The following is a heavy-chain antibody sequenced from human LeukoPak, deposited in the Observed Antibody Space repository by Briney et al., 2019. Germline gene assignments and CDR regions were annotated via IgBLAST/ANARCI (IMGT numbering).Heavy chain of an antibody. CDR3: AREEDASNDYGDFDY. V-gene: IGHV1-46*01. D-gene: IGHD4-17*01. CDR2: INPRGGST. J-gene: IGHJ4*02. Sequence: ASVKVSCKASGYTFTSYYMHWVRQAPGQGLEWMGVINPRGGSTSYAQKFQGRVTMTRDTSTSTVYMELSSLSSEDTAVYYCAREEDASNDYGDFDYWGQGTLVTVSS. CDR1: GYTFTSYY.